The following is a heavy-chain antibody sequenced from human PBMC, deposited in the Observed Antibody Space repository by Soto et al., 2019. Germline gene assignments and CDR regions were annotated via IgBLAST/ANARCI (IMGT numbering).Heavy chain of an antibody. Sequence: PGGSLRLSCAASGIIFTGFGMHWVRQAPGKGLEWVAIIRYDGSNTYYADSVKGRFTISRDNSKNTLYLQMNSLRAEDTAVYYCDSPKPSYCSSTSCSLRYWGQGTLVTVSS. J-gene: IGHJ4*02. CDR2: IRYDGSNT. CDR1: GIIFTGFG. D-gene: IGHD2-2*01. CDR3: DSPKPSYCSSTSCSLRY. V-gene: IGHV3-30*02.